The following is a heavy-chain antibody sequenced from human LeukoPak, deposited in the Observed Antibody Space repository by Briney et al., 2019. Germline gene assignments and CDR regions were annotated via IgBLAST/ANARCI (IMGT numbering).Heavy chain of an antibody. CDR2: IYYSGST. D-gene: IGHD1-26*01. CDR3: ARRLVVGATGFDY. CDR1: GGSISSYY. J-gene: IGHJ4*02. V-gene: IGHV4-59*08. Sequence: SETLSLTCTVSGGSISSYYWSWIRQPPGKGLEWIGYIYYSGSTNYNPSLKSRVTISVDTSKNQFSLKLSSVTAADTAVYYCARRLVVGATGFDYWGQGTLVTVSS.